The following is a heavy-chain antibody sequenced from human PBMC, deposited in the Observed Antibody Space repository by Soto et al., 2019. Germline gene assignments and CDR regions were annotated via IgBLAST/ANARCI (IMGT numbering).Heavy chain of an antibody. J-gene: IGHJ4*02. CDR3: LTKEDVLTGYLDY. CDR2: ISQSGTVK. D-gene: IGHD3-9*01. Sequence: PGGSLRLSCAASVFTFRDLQMSWIRQSPGKGPEWMSYISQSGTVKYYAVSVKGRFHISRDDAKKSLFVETSSLRAEDTAIYYCLTKEDVLTGYLDYWGQGTQVTVSS. CDR1: VFTFRDLQ. V-gene: IGHV3-11*01.